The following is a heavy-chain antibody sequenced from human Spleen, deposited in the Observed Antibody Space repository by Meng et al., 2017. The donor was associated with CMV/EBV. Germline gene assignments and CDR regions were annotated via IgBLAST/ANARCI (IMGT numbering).Heavy chain of an antibody. V-gene: IGHV1-46*01. Sequence: ASVKVSCKASGYTFTGYYMHWVRQAPGQGLEWMGWINPSGGSTSYAQKFQGRVTMTRDTSTSTVYMELSSLRSEDTAVYYCARDPEIVVVPAAYYYGMDVWGQGTTVTVSS. D-gene: IGHD2-2*01. CDR3: ARDPEIVVVPAAYYYGMDV. CDR2: INPSGGST. J-gene: IGHJ6*02. CDR1: GYTFTGYY.